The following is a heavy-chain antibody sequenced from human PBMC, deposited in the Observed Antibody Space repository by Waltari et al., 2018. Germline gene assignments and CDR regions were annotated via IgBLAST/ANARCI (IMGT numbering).Heavy chain of an antibody. CDR1: GFIFSSYW. V-gene: IGHV3-74*01. CDR3: IRENIAAAGLES. CDR2: INYDGGST. Sequence: EVQLVESGGGLVQPGGSLRLSCAASGFIFSSYWMDWVRQAPGKGLVWGERINYDGGSTTDADSVKSRFTISRDNAKNTLYLHMSSLRAEDTAVYYCIRENIAAAGLESWGQGTLVTVSS. J-gene: IGHJ4*02. D-gene: IGHD6-13*01.